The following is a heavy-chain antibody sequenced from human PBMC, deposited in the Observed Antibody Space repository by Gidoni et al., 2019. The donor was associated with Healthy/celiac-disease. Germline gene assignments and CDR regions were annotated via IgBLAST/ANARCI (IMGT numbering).Heavy chain of an antibody. CDR3: ARGLNLWYHRNYYYYYMDV. J-gene: IGHJ6*03. Sequence: QVQLQQWGAGLLTPSDTLSLTCAVYGGSFSVYSWSWIRQPPGKGLEWIGEINHSGSTNYNPFLKSRVTISVDTSKNQFSLKLSSVTAADTAVYYCARGLNLWYHRNYYYYYMDVWGKGTTVTVSS. CDR2: INHSGST. CDR1: GGSFSVYS. V-gene: IGHV4-34*01. D-gene: IGHD2-15*01.